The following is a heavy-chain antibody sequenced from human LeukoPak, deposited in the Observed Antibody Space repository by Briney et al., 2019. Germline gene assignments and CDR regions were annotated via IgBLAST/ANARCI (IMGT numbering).Heavy chain of an antibody. CDR2: IYYSGST. CDR3: ARDPGTANWFDP. V-gene: IGHV4-39*07. D-gene: IGHD1-7*01. CDR1: GGSISSSSYY. J-gene: IGHJ5*02. Sequence: SETLSLTCTASGGSISSSSYYWGWIRQPPGKGLEWIGSIYYSGSTYYNPSLKSRVTISVDTSKNQFSLKLSSVTAADTAVYYCARDPGTANWFDPWGQGTLVTVSS.